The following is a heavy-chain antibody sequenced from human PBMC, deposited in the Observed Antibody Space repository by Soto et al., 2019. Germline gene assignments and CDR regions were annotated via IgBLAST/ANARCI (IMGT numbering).Heavy chain of an antibody. D-gene: IGHD2-2*01. J-gene: IGHJ4*02. Sequence: ASVKVSCKASGYTFTSYGISWVRQAPGQGLEWMGWVSAYNGNTNYAQNLQGRVTMTTDTSTSTAYMELRSLRSDDTAVYYCARDYYMELVVVPAVPDYWGQGTLVTLSS. CDR1: GYTFTSYG. CDR3: ARDYYMELVVVPAVPDY. V-gene: IGHV1-18*01. CDR2: VSAYNGNT.